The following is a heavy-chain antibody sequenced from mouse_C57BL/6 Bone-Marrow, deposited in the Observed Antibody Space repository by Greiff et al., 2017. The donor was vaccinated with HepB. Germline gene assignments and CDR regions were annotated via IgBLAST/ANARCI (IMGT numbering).Heavy chain of an antibody. CDR2: ISDGGSYT. D-gene: IGHD2-5*01. CDR1: GFTFSSYA. V-gene: IGHV5-4*01. CDR3: ARGGPTIVTTWYFDV. J-gene: IGHJ1*03. Sequence: EVHLVESGGGLVKPGGSLKLSCEASGFTFSSYAMSWVRQTPEKRLEWVATISDGGSYTYYPDNVKGRFTFSRDNAKNNLYLQMSHLKSEDTAMYYCARGGPTIVTTWYFDVWGTGTTVTVSS.